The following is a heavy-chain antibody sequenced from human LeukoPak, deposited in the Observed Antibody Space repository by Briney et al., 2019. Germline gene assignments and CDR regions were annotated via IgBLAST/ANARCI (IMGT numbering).Heavy chain of an antibody. CDR3: ARHVASSTWSTFDY. D-gene: IGHD6-13*01. CDR2: IYPGDSQI. J-gene: IGHJ4*02. CDR1: GYSFTSLW. V-gene: IGHV5-51*01. Sequence: GESLKISCKGSGYSFTSLWTGWVRQTPEEGLEWMGIIYPGDSQIKYSSSFQGQVTISVDKSISTAYLQWSSLKASDTAIYYCARHVASSTWSTFDYWGQGTPVTVSS.